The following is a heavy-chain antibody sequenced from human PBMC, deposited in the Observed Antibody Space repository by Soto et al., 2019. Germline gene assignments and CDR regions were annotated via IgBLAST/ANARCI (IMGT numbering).Heavy chain of an antibody. CDR1: GFTSSSYV. Sequence: GGSLRLSCEGSGFTSSSYVMHWVRQAPGKGLEWVALISFDGSKKNYADSVKGRFTISRDNSKNMLYLQMNSLRAEDTAVYYCASSRITMIVAAFDIWGQGTMVTVSS. CDR2: ISFDGSKK. J-gene: IGHJ3*02. CDR3: ASSRITMIVAAFDI. V-gene: IGHV3-30-3*01. D-gene: IGHD3-22*01.